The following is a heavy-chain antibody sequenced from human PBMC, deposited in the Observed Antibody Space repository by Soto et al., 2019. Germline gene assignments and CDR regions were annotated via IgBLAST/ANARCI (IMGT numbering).Heavy chain of an antibody. D-gene: IGHD3-10*01. J-gene: IGHJ4*02. V-gene: IGHV4-39*01. CDR3: ARHRGPAPVY. CDR1: GGSISGYY. CDR2: LFYGGTT. Sequence: QVQLQESGPGLVKPSETLSLTCTVSGGSISGYYWTWIRQPPGKGLEWVGSLFYGGTTDYNPSLKSRLTMSLDTSKNHFSLKLRSVTAADTADYYCARHRGPAPVYWGQGTLVTASS.